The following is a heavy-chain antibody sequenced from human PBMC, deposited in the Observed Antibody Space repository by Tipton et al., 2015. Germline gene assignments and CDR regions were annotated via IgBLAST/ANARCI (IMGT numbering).Heavy chain of an antibody. Sequence: TLSLTCSVSGGSVSRGFYYWTWFRQTPAKGLEWIGYIFLPGSTNFNPSLRSRVTISVDTSEYQFSLELMSVTAADTGVYFCARGQDETTSGEYFTHWGQGTLVTVSS. CDR2: IFLPGST. V-gene: IGHV4-61*01. J-gene: IGHJ1*01. CDR3: ARGQDETTSGEYFTH. D-gene: IGHD2/OR15-2a*01. CDR1: GGSVSRGFYY.